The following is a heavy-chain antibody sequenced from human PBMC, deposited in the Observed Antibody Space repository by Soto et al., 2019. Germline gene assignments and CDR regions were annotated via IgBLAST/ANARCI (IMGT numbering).Heavy chain of an antibody. V-gene: IGHV3-30-3*01. CDR1: GFTFSSYA. CDR3: ARGQQWLVRAVDY. J-gene: IGHJ4*02. CDR2: ISYDGSNK. D-gene: IGHD6-19*01. Sequence: GGSLRLSCAASGFTFSSYAMHWVRQAPGKGLEWVAVISYDGSNKYYADSVKGRFTISRDNSKNTLYLQMNSLRAEDTAVYYCARGQQWLVRAVDYWGQGTLVTVSS.